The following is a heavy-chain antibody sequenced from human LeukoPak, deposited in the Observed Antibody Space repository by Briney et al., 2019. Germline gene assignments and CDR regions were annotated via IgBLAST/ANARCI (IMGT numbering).Heavy chain of an antibody. J-gene: IGHJ5*02. V-gene: IGHV1-69*13. CDR2: IIPIFGTA. CDR3: ARSSSWYPIGFDP. Sequence: ASVKVSCRASGGTFSSYAISWVRQAPGQGLEWMGGIIPIFGTANYAQKFQGRVTITADESTSTAYMELSSLRSEDTAVYYCARSSSWYPIGFDPWGQGTLVTVSS. D-gene: IGHD6-13*01. CDR1: GGTFSSYA.